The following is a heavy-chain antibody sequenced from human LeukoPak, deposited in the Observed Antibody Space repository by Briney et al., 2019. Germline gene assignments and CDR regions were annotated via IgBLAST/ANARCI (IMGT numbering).Heavy chain of an antibody. J-gene: IGHJ4*02. V-gene: IGHV4-59*01. CDR1: GASISSYY. D-gene: IGHD3-22*01. Sequence: SETLSLTCTVSGASISSYYWSWIRQPPGKGLEWIGYTFRSVTTKYHPSLQSRVSISLDTSKNQFSLDMTSVTVADTAVYYCTTYSDITGSFDHWGQGALVTVSS. CDR2: TFRSVTT. CDR3: TTYSDITGSFDH.